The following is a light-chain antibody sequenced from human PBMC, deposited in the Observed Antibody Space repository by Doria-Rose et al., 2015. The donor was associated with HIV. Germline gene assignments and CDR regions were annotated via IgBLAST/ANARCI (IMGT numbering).Light chain of an antibody. Sequence: DIQVTQSPPSLSASIGDRVTITCRASQTVSTYLNWFQQEPGKAPKLLIYAASRLQSGVPSRFSGSGSGTDSTLTISGLQPGDFATYYCQQTYSSPPWTFGQGNKVEMK. V-gene: IGKV1-39*01. J-gene: IGKJ1*01. CDR1: QTVSTY. CDR2: AAS. CDR3: QQTYSSPPWT.